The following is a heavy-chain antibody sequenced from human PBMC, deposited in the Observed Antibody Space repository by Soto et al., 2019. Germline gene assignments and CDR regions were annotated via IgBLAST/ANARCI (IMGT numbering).Heavy chain of an antibody. CDR2: ISWDGGST. D-gene: IGHD6-19*01. J-gene: IGHJ2*01. V-gene: IGHV3-43*01. CDR1: GFTFDDYT. CDR3: AKDAAVAGTSAWYFDL. Sequence: ESGGVVVQPGGSLRLSCAASGFTFDDYTMHWVRQAPGKGLEWVSLISWDGGSTYYADSVKGRFTISRDNSKNSLYLQMNSLRTEDTALYYCAKDAAVAGTSAWYFDLWGRGTLVTVSS.